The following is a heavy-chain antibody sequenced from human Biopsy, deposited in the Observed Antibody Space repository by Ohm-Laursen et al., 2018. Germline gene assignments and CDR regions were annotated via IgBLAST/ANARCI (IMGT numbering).Heavy chain of an antibody. V-gene: IGHV3-30*18. D-gene: IGHD5-18*01. Sequence: SLRLSCSASGFTFNNYGMRWVRQAPGKGLEWVAFIFYDGSNTYYADSVKGRFTISRDNSRDTLYLQMSSLRAEDTAMYYCAKDRYNYTPIGGFSMDVWGQGTTVTVSS. J-gene: IGHJ6*02. CDR2: IFYDGSNT. CDR1: GFTFNNYG. CDR3: AKDRYNYTPIGGFSMDV.